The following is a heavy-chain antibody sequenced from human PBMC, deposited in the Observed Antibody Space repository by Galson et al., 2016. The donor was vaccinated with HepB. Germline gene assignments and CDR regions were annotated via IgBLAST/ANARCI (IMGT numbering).Heavy chain of an antibody. V-gene: IGHV1-46*01. CDR3: ARDYGAGGFYYFDY. Sequence: SVKVSCKASGYTFTSYYVYWVRQAPGRGLEWVGVINPTVGSTDFAPRFQDRVTLTRDTSTGTVYMELTSLTSDDTAVYYCARDYGAGGFYYFDYWGQGTLITVSS. CDR1: GYTFTSYY. J-gene: IGHJ4*02. D-gene: IGHD6-13*01. CDR2: INPTVGST.